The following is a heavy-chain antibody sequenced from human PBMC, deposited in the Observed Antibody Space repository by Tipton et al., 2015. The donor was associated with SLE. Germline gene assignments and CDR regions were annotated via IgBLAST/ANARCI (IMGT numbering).Heavy chain of an antibody. CDR3: ARHREWELLLDY. CDR2: IYSGGSTT. CDR1: GFTFSSYA. Sequence: SLRLSCAASGFTFSSYAMSRVRQAPGKGLEWVSVIYSGGSTTYYADSMKGRFTISRDNSKNTLYLQMKSLRAEDTAVYYCARHREWELLLDYWGQGTLVTVSS. D-gene: IGHD1-26*01. V-gene: IGHV3-23*03. J-gene: IGHJ4*02.